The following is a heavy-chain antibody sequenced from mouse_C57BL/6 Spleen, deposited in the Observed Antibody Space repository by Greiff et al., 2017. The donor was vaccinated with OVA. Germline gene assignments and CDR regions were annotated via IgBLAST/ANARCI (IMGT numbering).Heavy chain of an antibody. CDR1: GYAFTNYL. V-gene: IGHV1-54*01. CDR3: AILLRSATRYFDV. D-gene: IGHD1-1*01. J-gene: IGHJ1*03. CDR2: INPGSGGT. Sequence: VQLQQSGAELVRPGTSVKVSCKASGYAFTNYLIEWVKQRPGQGLEWIGVINPGSGGTNYNEKFKGKATLTADKSSSTAYMQLSSLTSEDSAVYFCAILLRSATRYFDVWGTGTTVTVSS.